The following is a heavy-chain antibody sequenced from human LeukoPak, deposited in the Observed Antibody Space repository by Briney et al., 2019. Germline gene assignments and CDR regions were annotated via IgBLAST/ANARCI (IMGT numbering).Heavy chain of an antibody. Sequence: GGSLRLSCAASGFTFSSYGMHWVRQAPGKGLEWVAVISYDGSNKYYADSVKGRFTISRDNSKNTLYLQMNSLRAEDTAVYYCAKDRRYYDILTGYDYWGQGTLVTVSS. V-gene: IGHV3-30*18. CDR3: AKDRRYYDILTGYDY. CDR1: GFTFSSYG. J-gene: IGHJ4*02. CDR2: ISYDGSNK. D-gene: IGHD3-9*01.